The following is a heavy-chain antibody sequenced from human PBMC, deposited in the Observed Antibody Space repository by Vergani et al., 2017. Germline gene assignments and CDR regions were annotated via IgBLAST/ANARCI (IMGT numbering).Heavy chain of an antibody. CDR3: ARSGDEDGYNYYNWFDP. D-gene: IGHD5-24*01. CDR1: GGTFSSYA. Sequence: QVQLVQSGAEVKKPGSSVKVSCKASGGTFSSYAISWVRQAPGQGLEWMGGIIPIFGTANYAQKFQGRVTITADESTSTAYMELSSLRSEDTAVYYWARSGDEDGYNYYNWFDPWGQGTLVTVSS. CDR2: IIPIFGTA. V-gene: IGHV1-69*01. J-gene: IGHJ5*02.